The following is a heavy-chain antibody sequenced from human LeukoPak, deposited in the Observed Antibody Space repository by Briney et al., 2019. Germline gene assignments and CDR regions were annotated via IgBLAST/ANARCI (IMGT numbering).Heavy chain of an antibody. CDR3: ARDDCTNGVCLGSFDY. J-gene: IGHJ4*02. CDR2: IIPIFGTA. CDR1: GGTFSSYA. D-gene: IGHD2-8*01. V-gene: IGHV1-69*13. Sequence: GASVKVSCKASGGTFSSYAISWARQAPGQGLEWMGGIIPIFGTANYAQKFQGRVTITADESTSTAYMELSSLRSEDTAVYYCARDDCTNGVCLGSFDYWGQGTLVTVSS.